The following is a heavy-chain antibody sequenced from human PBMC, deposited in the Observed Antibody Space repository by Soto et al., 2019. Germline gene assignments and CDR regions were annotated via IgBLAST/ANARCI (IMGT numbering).Heavy chain of an antibody. CDR3: AKDQTYYYDSSGYYGY. D-gene: IGHD3-22*01. CDR2: ISGRGGST. CDR1: GFTFSSYA. J-gene: IGHJ4*02. V-gene: IGHV3-23*01. Sequence: PGGSLILSCASTGFTFSSYAMSWFRQASGRGLEWVSAISGRGGSTYCADSVKGRFTISRDNSKNTLYLQMNSLRAEDTAVYYCAKDQTYYYDSSGYYGYWGQGP.